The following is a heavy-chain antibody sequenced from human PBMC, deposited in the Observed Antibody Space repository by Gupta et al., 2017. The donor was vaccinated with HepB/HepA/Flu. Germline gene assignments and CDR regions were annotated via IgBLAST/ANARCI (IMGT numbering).Heavy chain of an antibody. CDR1: ADSVSSNSAA. Sequence: QLQLQQSGPGLVKPSQTLSLTCAISADSVSSNSAAWNWIRQSPSRGLEWLGRTYYRSKWYKDYAVSVKSRIIINPDTYKNQLSLQLNSVTAEDTAVYYWARTGDSGGYWGQGTLVTVSS. CDR3: ARTGDSGGY. D-gene: IGHD7-27*01. CDR2: TYYRSKWYK. V-gene: IGHV6-1*01. J-gene: IGHJ4*02.